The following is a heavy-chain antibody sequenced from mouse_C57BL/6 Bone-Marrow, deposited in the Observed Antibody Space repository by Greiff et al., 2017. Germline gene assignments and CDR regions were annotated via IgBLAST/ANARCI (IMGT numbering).Heavy chain of an antibody. J-gene: IGHJ3*01. D-gene: IGHD1-1*01. Sequence: EVKLMESGGDLVKPGGSLKLSCAASGFTFSSYGMSWVRQTPDKRLEWVATIGSGGSYTYYPDSVKGRFTISRDNAKNTLYLQMSSLKSEDTAMYYCARHDYGTWFAYWGQGTLVTVSA. CDR1: GFTFSSYG. CDR3: ARHDYGTWFAY. CDR2: IGSGGSYT. V-gene: IGHV5-6*01.